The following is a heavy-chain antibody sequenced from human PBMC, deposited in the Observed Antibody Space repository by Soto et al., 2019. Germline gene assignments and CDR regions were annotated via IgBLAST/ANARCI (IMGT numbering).Heavy chain of an antibody. V-gene: IGHV3-53*01. CDR1: GFIVSGYQ. J-gene: IGHJ6*02. Sequence: GGSLRLSCQASGFIVSGYQMSWVRQAPGKGLEWVSVIYDYGNTLYTYYADSVKGRFTISRDNSKNTLYLQMNSLRAEDTAVYYCARDRGIVVLSPAPYYSGMDVWGQGTTVTVSS. CDR2: IYDYGNT. CDR3: ARDRGIVVLSPAPYYSGMDV. D-gene: IGHD2-15*01.